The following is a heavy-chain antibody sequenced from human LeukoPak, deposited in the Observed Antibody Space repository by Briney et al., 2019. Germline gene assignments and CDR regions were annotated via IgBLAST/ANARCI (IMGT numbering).Heavy chain of an antibody. Sequence: SVKVSCKASGGTFSSYAISWVRQAPGQGLEWMGGIIPIFGTANYAQKFQGRVTITADESTSTVYMELSSLRSEDTAVYYCARDGSTVTKGSYFDYWGQGTLVTVSS. CDR2: IIPIFGTA. V-gene: IGHV1-69*13. J-gene: IGHJ4*02. CDR1: GGTFSSYA. CDR3: ARDGSTVTKGSYFDY. D-gene: IGHD4-17*01.